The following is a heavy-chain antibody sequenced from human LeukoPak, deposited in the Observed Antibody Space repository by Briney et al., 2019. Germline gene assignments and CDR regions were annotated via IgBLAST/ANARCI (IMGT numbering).Heavy chain of an antibody. V-gene: IGHV3-11*01. Sequence: GGSLRLSCAASGFTFSDFDMNWVRQAPGKGLEWVSYISSSGSTIYYADSVKGRFTISRDNAKNSLYLQMNSLRAEDTAVYYCARCVARSGGSCYFEFWGQGTLVTVSS. CDR3: ARCVARSGGSCYFEF. J-gene: IGHJ4*02. CDR1: GFTFSDFD. CDR2: ISSSGSTI. D-gene: IGHD2-15*01.